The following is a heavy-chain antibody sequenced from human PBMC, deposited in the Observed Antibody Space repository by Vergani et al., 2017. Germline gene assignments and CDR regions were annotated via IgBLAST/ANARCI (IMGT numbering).Heavy chain of an antibody. CDR3: AREYVPSNYFDY. Sequence: QVQLQQWGAGLLKPSETLSLTCAVYGGSFSGYYWSWIRQPPGKGLEWIGEINHSGSTYYNPSLKSRVTISVDTSKNQFSLKLSSVTAADTAVYYCAREYVPSNYFDYWGQGTLVTVSS. V-gene: IGHV4-34*01. D-gene: IGHD2-2*01. CDR1: GGSFSGYY. J-gene: IGHJ4*02. CDR2: INHSGST.